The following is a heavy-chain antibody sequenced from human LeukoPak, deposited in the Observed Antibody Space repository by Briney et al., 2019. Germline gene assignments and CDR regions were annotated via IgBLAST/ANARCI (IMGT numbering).Heavy chain of an antibody. CDR1: GGSITNSNDY. CDR3: ARAWNYRTFFDY. V-gene: IGHV4-39*07. J-gene: IGHJ4*02. Sequence: PSETLSLTCSVSGGSITNSNDYWGWIRQPPGKGLEWIGSIFYSGTTYYNPSLKSRVTISVDTSKNQFSLKLSSVTAADTAVYYCARAWNYRTFFDYWGQGTLVTVSS. D-gene: IGHD1-7*01. CDR2: IFYSGTT.